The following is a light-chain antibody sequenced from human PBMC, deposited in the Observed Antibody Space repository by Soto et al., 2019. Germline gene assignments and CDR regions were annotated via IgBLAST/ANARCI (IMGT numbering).Light chain of an antibody. CDR1: QSVSSSY. V-gene: IGKV3-20*01. CDR3: QQFGSSSYT. J-gene: IGKJ2*01. Sequence: EIVLTQSPGTLSLSPGERATLSCRASQSVSSSYLAWYQRKPGQAPRLLIYGASSRATGIPERFSGSGSGTDFTRTISRLEPEDFAVYYCQQFGSSSYTFGQGTKLEIK. CDR2: GAS.